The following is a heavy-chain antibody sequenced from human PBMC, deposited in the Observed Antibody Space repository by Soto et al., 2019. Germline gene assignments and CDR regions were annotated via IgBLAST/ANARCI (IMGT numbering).Heavy chain of an antibody. J-gene: IGHJ4*02. CDR1: GFTFRDYY. CDR2: ISGSGTTV. Sequence: QVHLVESGGGLVKPGGSLRLSCAASGFTFRDYYMTWIRQAPGKGLEWISYISGSGTTVDYSDAVKGRFTIPRDNAKNSLYLQMTSLRADDTAVNYCARKPYQYSSTWYYVYWGQGILVTVSS. V-gene: IGHV3-11*01. D-gene: IGHD2-2*01. CDR3: ARKPYQYSSTWYYVY.